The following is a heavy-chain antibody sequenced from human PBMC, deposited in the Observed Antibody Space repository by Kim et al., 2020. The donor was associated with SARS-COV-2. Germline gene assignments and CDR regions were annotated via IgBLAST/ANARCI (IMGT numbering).Heavy chain of an antibody. V-gene: IGHV3-23*01. CDR3: AKHWGSGTYYSYFDY. CDR2: ISSSGDGT. CDR1: GFIFSNYA. D-gene: IGHD3-10*01. J-gene: IGHJ4*02. Sequence: GGSLRLSCAGSGFIFSNYAVSWVRQAPGKGLEWLSAISSSGDGTFYTDSVRGRVTISRDNSKNTVYLQLNGLGVEDSAVYYCAKHWGSGTYYSYFDYWGQGALVTVSS.